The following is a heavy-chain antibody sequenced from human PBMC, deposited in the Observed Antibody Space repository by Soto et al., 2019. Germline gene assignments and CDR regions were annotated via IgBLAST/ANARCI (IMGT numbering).Heavy chain of an antibody. CDR1: GGSISSSSYY. CDR2: IYYSGST. CDR3: ATSNWFDP. Sequence: QLQLQESGPGLGKPSETLSLTCTVSGGSISSSSYYWGWIRQPPGKGLEWIGYIYYSGSTYYNPSLKSRVTISVDTSKNQFSLKLNSVTAADTAVYYCATSNWFDPWGQGTLVTVSS. V-gene: IGHV4-39*01. J-gene: IGHJ5*02.